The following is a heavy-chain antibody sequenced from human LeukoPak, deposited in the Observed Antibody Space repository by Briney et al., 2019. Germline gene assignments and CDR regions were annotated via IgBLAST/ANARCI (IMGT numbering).Heavy chain of an antibody. CDR1: GGSFSGYY. D-gene: IGHD3-22*01. J-gene: IGHJ4*02. CDR2: INHSGST. Sequence: SGTLSLTCAVYGGSFSGYYWSWIRQPPGKGLEWIGEINHSGSTNYNPSLKSRVTISVDTSKNQFSLKLSSVTAADTAVYYCAARAYYYDSSGYQYYFDYWGQGTLVTVSS. V-gene: IGHV4-34*01. CDR3: AARAYYYDSSGYQYYFDY.